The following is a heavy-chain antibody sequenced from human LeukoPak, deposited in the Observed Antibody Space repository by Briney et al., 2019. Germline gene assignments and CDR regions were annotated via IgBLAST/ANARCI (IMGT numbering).Heavy chain of an antibody. CDR1: GYTFTSYD. CDR2: MNPNSGNT. J-gene: IGHJ4*02. CDR3: ARDVDGSQYFDY. V-gene: IGHV1-8*03. D-gene: IGHD5-24*01. Sequence: ASVKVSCKASGYTFTSYDINWVRQATGQGLEWMGWMNPNSGNTGYAQKFQGRVTITADKSTSTAYMELSSLRSEDTAVYYCARDVDGSQYFDYWGQGTLVTVSS.